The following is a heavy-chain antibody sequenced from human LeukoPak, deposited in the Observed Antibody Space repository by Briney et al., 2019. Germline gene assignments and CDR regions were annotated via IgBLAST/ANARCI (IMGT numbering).Heavy chain of an antibody. V-gene: IGHV3-74*01. J-gene: IGHJ4*02. Sequence: GSLRLSCAASGFIFTKYWMHWVRQAPGKGLVWVSHVNSDGSATSYADSVKGRFTISRDNAKNTVYLHMNSLRVEDTAVYYCTSFYETNWGQGTLVTVSS. CDR3: TSFYETN. D-gene: IGHD2/OR15-2a*01. CDR2: VNSDGSAT. CDR1: GFIFTKYW.